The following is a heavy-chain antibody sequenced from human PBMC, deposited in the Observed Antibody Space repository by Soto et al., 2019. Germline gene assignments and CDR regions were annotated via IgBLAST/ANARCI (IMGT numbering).Heavy chain of an antibody. V-gene: IGHV3-53*04. CDR1: GFTVISIY. J-gene: IGHJ4*02. CDR3: VRGRYGSQIH. CDR2: VYSGGAT. D-gene: IGHD3-10*01. Sequence: EVRLVESGGGLVQPGGSLRLSCAAFGFTVISIYVTWVRLAPGKGLEWVSLVYSGGATHYAASVKGRFSISTHSSQNTLFLQMNSLRTEDTATYYCVRGRYGSQIHWGQGTKVTVSS.